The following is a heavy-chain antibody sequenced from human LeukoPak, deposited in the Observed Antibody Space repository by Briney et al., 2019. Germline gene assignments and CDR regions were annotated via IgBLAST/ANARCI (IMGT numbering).Heavy chain of an antibody. CDR3: AKENYDFWSGYSNWFDS. CDR1: GFTFRSYG. J-gene: IGHJ5*01. CDR2: IRNDGNEE. D-gene: IGHD3-3*01. V-gene: IGHV3-30*02. Sequence: GGSLRLSCAASGFTFRSYGMHLVRQAPGKGLEWVAVIRNDGNEEYYVDSVKGRFTISRDNSKKTLYLQMNDLRVEDTAVYYCAKENYDFWSGYSNWFDSWGRGTLVTVSS.